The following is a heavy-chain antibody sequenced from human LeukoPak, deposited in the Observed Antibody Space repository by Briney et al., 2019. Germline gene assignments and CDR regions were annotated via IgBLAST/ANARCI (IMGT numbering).Heavy chain of an antibody. J-gene: IGHJ3*02. CDR3: AREFYYDSSFSFDI. CDR1: GGSISYYY. D-gene: IGHD3-22*01. CDR2: IYYSGST. Sequence: SETLSLTCTVSGGSISYYYWSWIRQPPGKGLELIGYIYYSGSTKYNPSLKSRVTISVDTSKNQFSLKLSSVTAADTAVYYCAREFYYDSSFSFDIWGQGTMVTVSS. V-gene: IGHV4-59*01.